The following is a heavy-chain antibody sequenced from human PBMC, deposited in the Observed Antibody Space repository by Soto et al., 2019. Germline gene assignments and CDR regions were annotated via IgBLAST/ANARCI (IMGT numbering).Heavy chain of an antibody. D-gene: IGHD3-22*01. CDR3: AKDSYTRGYYNNWFDP. CDR1: GFTFSSYA. J-gene: IGHJ5*02. Sequence: GGSLRLSCAASGFTFSSYAMGWVRQAPGKGLEWVSAISGSGGSTYYADSVKGRFTISRDNSKNTLYLQMNSLRSEDTAVYYCAKDSYTRGYYNNWFDPWGQGTLVTVSS. CDR2: ISGSGGST. V-gene: IGHV3-23*01.